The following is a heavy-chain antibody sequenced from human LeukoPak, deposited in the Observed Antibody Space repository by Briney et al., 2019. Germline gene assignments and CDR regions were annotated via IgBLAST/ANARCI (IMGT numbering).Heavy chain of an antibody. CDR3: ARDPITMVRGVITNNWFDP. CDR2: INPNSGGT. J-gene: IGHJ5*02. Sequence: ASVKVSCKASGYTFTGYYMHWVRQAPGQGLEWMGWINPNSGGTNYAQKFQGRVTMTRDTSISTAYMELSRLRSDDTAVYYCARDPITMVRGVITNNWFDPWGQGTLVTVSS. D-gene: IGHD3-10*01. V-gene: IGHV1-2*02. CDR1: GYTFTGYY.